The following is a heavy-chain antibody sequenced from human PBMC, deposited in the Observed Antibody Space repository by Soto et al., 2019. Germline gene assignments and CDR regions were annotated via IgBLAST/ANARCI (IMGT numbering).Heavy chain of an antibody. CDR1: GGSISNYY. D-gene: IGHD2-15*01. Sequence: QVQLQESGPGLVKASETLSLTCTVSGGSISNYYCSWIRQPPGKGLEWIGYIYYSGSTNYNPYLKSRVTIAVDTSKNQFSLNLSSVTAADTAVYYCARAGAATLSDYWGQGTLVTVSS. CDR2: IYYSGST. CDR3: ARAGAATLSDY. V-gene: IGHV4-59*01. J-gene: IGHJ4*02.